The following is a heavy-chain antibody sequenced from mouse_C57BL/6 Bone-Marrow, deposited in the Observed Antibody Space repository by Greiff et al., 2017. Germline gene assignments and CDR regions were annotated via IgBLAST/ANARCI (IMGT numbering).Heavy chain of an antibody. V-gene: IGHV1-59*01. CDR3: ARDRGITTRGFDY. D-gene: IGHD1-1*01. J-gene: IGHJ2*01. Sequence: VQLQQPGAELVRPGTSVKLSCKASGYTFTSYWMHWVKQRPGQGLEWIGVIDPSDSYTNYNQKFKGKATLTVDTSSSTAYMQLSSLTSEDSAVYYCARDRGITTRGFDYWGQGTTLTVSS. CDR2: IDPSDSYT. CDR1: GYTFTSYW.